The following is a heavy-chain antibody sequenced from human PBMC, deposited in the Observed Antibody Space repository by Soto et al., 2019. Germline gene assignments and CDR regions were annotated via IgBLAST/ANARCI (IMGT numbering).Heavy chain of an antibody. J-gene: IGHJ6*03. V-gene: IGHV1-69*02. CDR1: GGTFSSYT. CDR3: AVNTVTSYYMAV. Sequence: KTPTASVKVSCKASGGTFSSYTISWVRQAPGQGLEWMGRIIPILGIANYAQKFQGRVTITADKSTSTAYMELSRLRSEDTAVYYCAVNTVTSYYMAVWGKGTTVTVSS. D-gene: IGHD4-17*01. CDR2: IIPILGIA.